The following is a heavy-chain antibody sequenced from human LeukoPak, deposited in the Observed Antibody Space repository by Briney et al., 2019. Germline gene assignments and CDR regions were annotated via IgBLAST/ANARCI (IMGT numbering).Heavy chain of an antibody. D-gene: IGHD2/OR15-2a*01. V-gene: IGHV3-23*01. CDR1: GFTFSSYA. CDR2: ISCSGGST. J-gene: IGHJ4*02. CDR3: AKLSWRDYFDY. Sequence: PGGSLRLSCAASGFTFSSYAMSWVRQAPGKGLEWVSAISCSGGSTYYADSVKGRFTISRDNSKNTLYLQMNILRAEDTAVDYCAKLSWRDYFDYWGQGTLVTVSS.